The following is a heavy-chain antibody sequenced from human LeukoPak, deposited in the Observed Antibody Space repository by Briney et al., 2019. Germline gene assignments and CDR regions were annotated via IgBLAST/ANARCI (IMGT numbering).Heavy chain of an antibody. V-gene: IGHV3-74*01. J-gene: IGHJ4*02. CDR3: VRDQYYYDSSGRYYFDY. CDR2: IRYDGSSA. D-gene: IGHD3-22*01. Sequence: GGSLRLSCVVSGFTFSSYWMHWVRQAPGEGLVWASRIRYDGSSAAYADSVKGRLTISRDNAKNTLYLQMNSLSAEDTAVYYCVRDQYYYDSSGRYYFDYWGQGTLVTDSS. CDR1: GFTFSSYW.